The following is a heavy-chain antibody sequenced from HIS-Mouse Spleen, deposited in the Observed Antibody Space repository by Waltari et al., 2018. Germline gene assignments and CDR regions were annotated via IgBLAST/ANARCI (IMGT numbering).Heavy chain of an antibody. CDR3: ARDFHDFWSGYYGGDKKHDAFDI. CDR2: IYTSGSN. V-gene: IGHV4-4*07. Sequence: QVQLQESGPGLVKPSETLSLTCTVSGGSISSYYWSWIRQPAGKGLAWIGRIYTSGSNNDNPALKSRVTMSVDTSKNQVSLKLSSVTAAETAVYYCARDFHDFWSGYYGGDKKHDAFDIWGQGTMVTVSS. D-gene: IGHD3-3*01. CDR1: GGSISSYY. J-gene: IGHJ3*02.